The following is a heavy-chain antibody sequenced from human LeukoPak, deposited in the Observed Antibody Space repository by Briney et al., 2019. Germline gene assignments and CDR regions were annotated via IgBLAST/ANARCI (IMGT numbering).Heavy chain of an antibody. V-gene: IGHV3-21*01. CDR1: GFIFTSYS. CDR2: ISGSSRYI. D-gene: IGHD3-16*02. Sequence: GGSLRLSCAASGFIFTSYSMNWVRQAPGKGLEWVSSISGSSRYIYYADSVKGRFTISRDNAKNSLYLQLNSLRAEDTAVYYCARELYGIDGHDWFHPWGQGTLVTVSS. CDR3: ARELYGIDGHDWFHP. J-gene: IGHJ5*02.